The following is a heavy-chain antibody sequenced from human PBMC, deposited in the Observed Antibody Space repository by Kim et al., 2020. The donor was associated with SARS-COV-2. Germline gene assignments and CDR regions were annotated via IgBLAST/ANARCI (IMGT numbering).Heavy chain of an antibody. CDR2: IYYSGST. CDR1: GGSISSYY. Sequence: SETLSLTCTVSGGSISSYYWSWIRQPPGKGLEWIGYIYYSGSTNYNPSLKSRVTISVDTSKNQFSLKLSSVTAADTAVYYCARLCLYCSSLKGDWYFDLWGRGTLVTVSS. CDR3: ARLCLYCSSLKGDWYFDL. J-gene: IGHJ2*01. V-gene: IGHV4-59*08. D-gene: IGHD2-2*01.